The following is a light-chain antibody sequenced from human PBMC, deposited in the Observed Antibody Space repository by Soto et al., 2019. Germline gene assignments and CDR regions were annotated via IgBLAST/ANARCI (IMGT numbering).Light chain of an antibody. Sequence: EILITQSPATLSVSPGERATLSCRASQSVSSNLAWYQQKPGQAPRLLIYGISTRATGIPARFSGSGSGTDFSLTIRRLEPEDFAVYYCQQFETFGGGTKVDIK. CDR1: QSVSSN. J-gene: IGKJ4*01. CDR3: QQFET. V-gene: IGKV3-15*01. CDR2: GIS.